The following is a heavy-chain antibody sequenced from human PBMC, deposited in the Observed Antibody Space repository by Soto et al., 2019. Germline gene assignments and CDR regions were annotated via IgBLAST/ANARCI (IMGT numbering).Heavy chain of an antibody. V-gene: IGHV3-15*01. Sequence: GGSLRLSCAASGFSFNFAWMSWVRQAPGKGLEWVGRIRSKTDGETTEYAAPVKGRFTISRDDSKSIAYLQMNSLKTEDTAVYYCTRDLGIVVVPAASPFYYYYGMDVWGQGTTVTVSS. CDR3: TRDLGIVVVPAASPFYYYYGMDV. CDR1: GFSFNFAW. D-gene: IGHD2-2*01. J-gene: IGHJ6*02. CDR2: IRSKTDGETT.